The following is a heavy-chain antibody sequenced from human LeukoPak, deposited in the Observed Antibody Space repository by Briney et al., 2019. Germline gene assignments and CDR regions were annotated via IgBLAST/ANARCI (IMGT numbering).Heavy chain of an antibody. V-gene: IGHV3-7*01. CDR1: GFTVSSNY. CDR2: IKQDGSEK. Sequence: GGSLRLSCAASGFTVSSNYMSWVRQAPGKGLEWVANIKQDGSEKYYVDSVKGRFTISRDNAKNSLYLQMNSLRAEDTAVYYCARDKVSGDSYFDYWGQGTLVTVSS. D-gene: IGHD4-17*01. CDR3: ARDKVSGDSYFDY. J-gene: IGHJ4*02.